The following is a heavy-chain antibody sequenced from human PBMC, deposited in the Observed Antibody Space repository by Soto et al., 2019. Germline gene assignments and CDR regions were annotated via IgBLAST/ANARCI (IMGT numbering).Heavy chain of an antibody. Sequence: SETLSLTCTVSGGSISSYYWSWIRQPPGKGLEWIGYIYYSGSTNYNPSLKSRVTISVDTSKNQFSLKLSSVTAADTAVYYCARDLPYRSSWWEGFYGMDVWGQGTTVTVSS. CDR1: GGSISSYY. J-gene: IGHJ6*02. CDR3: ARDLPYRSSWWEGFYGMDV. CDR2: IYYSGST. D-gene: IGHD6-13*01. V-gene: IGHV4-59*01.